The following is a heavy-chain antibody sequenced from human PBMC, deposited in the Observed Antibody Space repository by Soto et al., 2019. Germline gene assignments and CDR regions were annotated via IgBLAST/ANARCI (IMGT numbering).Heavy chain of an antibody. Sequence: PSETLSLTCTVSGTAITSGGSYWTWIRQHPGKGLEWIGYIYYSGSTKYNPSLESRVTMSLDTSKNLFSLRLNSVTAADTAVYYCVTNRGDYDGSFFAHWGQGTLVTSPQ. CDR1: GTAITSGGSY. V-gene: IGHV4-31*03. CDR3: VTNRGDYDGSFFAH. D-gene: IGHD3-16*01. CDR2: IYYSGST. J-gene: IGHJ4*02.